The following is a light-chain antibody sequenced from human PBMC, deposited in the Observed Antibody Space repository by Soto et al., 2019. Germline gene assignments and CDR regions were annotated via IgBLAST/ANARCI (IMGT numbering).Light chain of an antibody. CDR1: QSVLYNSNNKNY. CDR2: WAS. V-gene: IGKV4-1*01. CDR3: QQYYSTPMYT. J-gene: IGKJ2*01. Sequence: DIVMTQSPDSLAVSLGERATINCKSSQSVLYNSNNKNYLAWYQQKPGQPPKLLIYWASTRESGVPDRFSGSEYGTDFTLTISSLQAEDVAVYYCQQYYSTPMYTFGQGTKLEI.